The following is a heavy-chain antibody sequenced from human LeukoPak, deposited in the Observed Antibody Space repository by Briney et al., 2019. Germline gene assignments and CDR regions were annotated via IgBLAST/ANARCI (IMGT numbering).Heavy chain of an antibody. CDR3: ARDVDYGDYDWGDIDY. CDR2: ISAYNGNT. D-gene: IGHD4-17*01. V-gene: IGHV1-18*01. CDR1: GYTFTSYG. Sequence: AASVKVSCKASGYTFTSYGISWVRQAPGQGLEWMGWISAYNGNTNYAQKLQGRVTMTTDTSTSTAYMELRSLRPDDTAVYYCARDVDYGDYDWGDIDYWGQGTLVTVSS. J-gene: IGHJ4*02.